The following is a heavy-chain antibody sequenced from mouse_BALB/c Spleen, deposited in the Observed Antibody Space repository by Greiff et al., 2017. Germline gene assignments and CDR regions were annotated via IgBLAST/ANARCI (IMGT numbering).Heavy chain of an antibody. CDR2: IWAGGST. Sequence: VKLMESGPGLVAPSQTLSITCTASGFSFTSYGVHWVRQPPGKGLEWLGVIWAGGSTNYTSAFMSRLSISKDNSKSQVFLKMNSLQTDDTAMYYCASPLDFAYWGQGTLVTVSA. CDR1: GFSFTSYG. V-gene: IGHV2-9*02. J-gene: IGHJ3*01. CDR3: ASPLDFAY.